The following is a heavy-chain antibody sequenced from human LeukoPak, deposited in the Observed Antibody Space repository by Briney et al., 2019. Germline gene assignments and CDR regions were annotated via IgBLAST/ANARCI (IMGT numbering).Heavy chain of an antibody. J-gene: IGHJ4*02. CDR2: ISSSSSYI. D-gene: IGHD3-22*01. CDR3: ARQGKKAVYYYDSSGWTDY. Sequence: GGSLRLSCAASGFTFSSYSMNWVRQAPGKGLEWVSSISSSSSYIYYADSVKGRFTISRDNAKNSLYLQMNSLRAEDTAVYYCARQGKKAVYYYDSSGWTDYWGQGTLVTVSS. CDR1: GFTFSSYS. V-gene: IGHV3-21*01.